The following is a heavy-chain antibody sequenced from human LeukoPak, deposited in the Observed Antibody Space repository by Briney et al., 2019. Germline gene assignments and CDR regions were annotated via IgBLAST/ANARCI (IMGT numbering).Heavy chain of an antibody. CDR1: GSSISSSSYY. CDR2: IYYSGST. J-gene: IGHJ4*02. CDR3: ATTTGPAYYFDY. D-gene: IGHD4-17*01. Sequence: PSETLSLTCTVSGSSISSSSYYWGWIRQPPGKGLEWIGSIYYSGSTYYNPSLKSRVTISVDTSKNQFSLKLSSVTAADTAVYYCATTTGPAYYFDYWGQGTLVTVSS. V-gene: IGHV4-39*01.